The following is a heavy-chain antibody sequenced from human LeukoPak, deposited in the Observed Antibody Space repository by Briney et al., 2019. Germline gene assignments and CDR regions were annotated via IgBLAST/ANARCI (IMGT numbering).Heavy chain of an antibody. J-gene: IGHJ5*02. D-gene: IGHD3-9*01. CDR2: IIPIFGTA. V-gene: IGHV1-69*01. Sequence: ASVKVSCKASGGTFSSYAISWVRQAPGQGLEWMGGIIPIFGTANYAQKFQGRVTITADESTSTAYMELSSLRSEDTAVYYCARDRRLRYFDWLNWFDPWGQGTLVTVSS. CDR3: ARDRRLRYFDWLNWFDP. CDR1: GGTFSSYA.